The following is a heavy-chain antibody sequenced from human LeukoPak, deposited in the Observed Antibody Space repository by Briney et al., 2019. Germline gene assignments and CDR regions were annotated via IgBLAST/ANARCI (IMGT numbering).Heavy chain of an antibody. CDR1: GYSFTSYW. CDR2: IDPSDSYT. V-gene: IGHV5-10-1*01. J-gene: IGHJ6*02. CDR3: AGPLDSYYYYGMDV. Sequence: GESLKISCKGSGYSFTSYWISWVRQMPGKGLEWMGRIDPSDSYTNYSPSFQGHVTISADKSISTAYLQWSSLKASDTAMSYCAGPLDSYYYYGMDVWGQGTTVTVSS.